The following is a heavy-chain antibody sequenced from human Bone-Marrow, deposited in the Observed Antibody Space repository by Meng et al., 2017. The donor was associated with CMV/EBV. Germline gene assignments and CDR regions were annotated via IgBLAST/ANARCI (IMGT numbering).Heavy chain of an antibody. D-gene: IGHD2-2*01. J-gene: IGHJ6*02. Sequence: ASVKVSCKASGYTFTSYGISWVRQALGQGLEWMGWISAYNGNTNYAQKLQGRVTMTTDTSTSTAYMELRSLRSDDTAVYYCARWDIVVVPAAPDGMDVWGQGTTVTVSS. CDR2: ISAYNGNT. V-gene: IGHV1-18*01. CDR1: GYTFTSYG. CDR3: ARWDIVVVPAAPDGMDV.